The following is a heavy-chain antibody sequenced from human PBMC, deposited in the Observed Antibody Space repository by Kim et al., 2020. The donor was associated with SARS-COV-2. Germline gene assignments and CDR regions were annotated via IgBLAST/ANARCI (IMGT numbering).Heavy chain of an antibody. V-gene: IGHV3-23*01. D-gene: IGHD3-10*01. J-gene: IGHJ5*02. CDR2: IRGSGGST. CDR3: AKDRGLWFGELSNWFDP. CDR1: GFTFSSYA. Sequence: GGSLRLSCAASGFTFSSYAMSWVRQAPGKGLEWVSAIRGSGGSTYYADSVKGRFTISRDNSKNTLYLQMNSLRAEDTAVYYCAKDRGLWFGELSNWFDPWGQGTLVTVSS.